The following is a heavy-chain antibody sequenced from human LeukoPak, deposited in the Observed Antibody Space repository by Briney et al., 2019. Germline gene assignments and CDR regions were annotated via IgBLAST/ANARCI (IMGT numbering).Heavy chain of an antibody. CDR2: IYHSGST. V-gene: IGHV4-30-2*01. Sequence: SQTLSLTCTVSGGSISSGGYYWSWIRQHPGKGLEWIGYIYHSGSTYYNPSLKSRVTISVDRSKNQFSLKLSSVTAADTAVYYCARAPQFPDDAFDIWGQGTMVTVSS. CDR1: GGSISSGGYY. CDR3: ARAPQFPDDAFDI. J-gene: IGHJ3*02.